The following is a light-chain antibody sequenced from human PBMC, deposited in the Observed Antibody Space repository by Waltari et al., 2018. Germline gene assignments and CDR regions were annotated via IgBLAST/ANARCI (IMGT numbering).Light chain of an antibody. CDR2: WAS. J-gene: IGKJ3*01. V-gene: IGKV4-1*01. Sequence: DIVMTQSPDSLAVSLGERATINCKSSQSVLYSSNNNNYLAWYQQKPGQPPKLLIYWASTRESGVPDRFTGSGSGTDFTLTINSLQAEDVAVYYCHQYYNTPFTFGPGTKVDIK. CDR3: HQYYNTPFT. CDR1: QSVLYSSNNNNY.